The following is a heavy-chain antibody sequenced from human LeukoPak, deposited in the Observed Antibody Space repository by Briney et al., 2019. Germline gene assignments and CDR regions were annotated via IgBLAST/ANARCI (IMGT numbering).Heavy chain of an antibody. D-gene: IGHD3-22*01. CDR1: GGSISSGSYY. Sequence: PSETLSLTCTVSGGSISSGSYYWNWIRQPAGKGLEWIGRIYTSGSTNYNPSLKSRVTISVDTSKNQFSLKLSSVTAADTAVYYCAKDRDWPNKYYYDSSGYDGDYWGQGTLVTVSS. J-gene: IGHJ4*02. CDR3: AKDRDWPNKYYYDSSGYDGDY. CDR2: IYTSGST. V-gene: IGHV4-61*02.